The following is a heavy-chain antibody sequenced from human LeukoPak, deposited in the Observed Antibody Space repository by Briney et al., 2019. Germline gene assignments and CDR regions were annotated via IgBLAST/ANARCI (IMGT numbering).Heavy chain of an antibody. CDR1: GFTFSSYW. J-gene: IGHJ4*02. V-gene: IGHV3-74*01. D-gene: IGHD2-21*01. CDR3: ARDYYSLPDW. CDR2: LNNDGSTT. Sequence: PGGSLRLSCAASGFTFSSYWMIWVRQAPGKGLVWVSRLNNDGSTTSYADSVKGRFTISRDNAKNTLYLQMNSLRAEDTAVYYCARDYYSLPDWWGQGTLVTVSS.